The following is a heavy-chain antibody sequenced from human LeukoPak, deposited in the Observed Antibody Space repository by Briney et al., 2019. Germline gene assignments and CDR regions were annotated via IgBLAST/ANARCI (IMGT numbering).Heavy chain of an antibody. D-gene: IGHD1-14*01. CDR1: GGSISGYS. Sequence: SETLSLTCTVSGGSISGYSWSWIRQSAAKGPEWIGRVYTSGNTNYNPSFKSRVTMSIDTSKKQFSLKLYSVTVADTAEYYCARDNPAGPWGQGTLVTVSS. CDR2: VYTSGNT. CDR3: ARDNPAGP. J-gene: IGHJ5*02. V-gene: IGHV4-4*07.